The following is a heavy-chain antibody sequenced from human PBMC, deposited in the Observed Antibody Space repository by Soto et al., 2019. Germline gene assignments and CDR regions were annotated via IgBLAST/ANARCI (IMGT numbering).Heavy chain of an antibody. CDR3: ARELRFGRHYYFDY. CDR1: GFTFSSYW. Sequence: GSLRLSCAASGFTFSSYWMSWVRQAPGKGLEWVANIKQDGSEKYYVDSVKGRFTISRDNAKNSLYLQMNSLRAEDTAVYYCARELRFGRHYYFDYWGQGTLVTVSS. D-gene: IGHD5-12*01. J-gene: IGHJ4*02. V-gene: IGHV3-7*01. CDR2: IKQDGSEK.